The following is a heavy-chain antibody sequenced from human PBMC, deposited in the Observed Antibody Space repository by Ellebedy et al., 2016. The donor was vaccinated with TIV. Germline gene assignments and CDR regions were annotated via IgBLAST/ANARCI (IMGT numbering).Heavy chain of an antibody. V-gene: IGHV4-59*11. D-gene: IGHD3-9*01. CDR2: IDYSGST. CDR1: GGSIRSHY. J-gene: IGHJ5*01. CDR3: ARVIAQYEYYEILTGYYWFDP. Sequence: SETLSLTCTVSGGSIRSHYWGWLRQSPGKGLEWIGYIDYSGSTNYSPSLKSRVTMSVDTAKNQFSLTLRSMSAADTALYYCARVIAQYEYYEILTGYYWFDPWGQGTLVTVSS.